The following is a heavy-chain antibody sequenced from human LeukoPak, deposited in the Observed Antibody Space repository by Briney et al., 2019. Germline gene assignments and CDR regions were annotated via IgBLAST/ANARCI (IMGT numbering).Heavy chain of an antibody. Sequence: PGGSLRLSCAASGFTFSNHGMHWVRQAPGKGLEGVALIRYDGSNKEYAESVRGRFTIYRDNSKNTLYLQMNSLRDEDTAVYYCARDQGTSTTAPKREGRFDPWGQGTLSPSPQ. D-gene: IGHD1-1*01. CDR1: GFTFSNHG. V-gene: IGHV3-30*02. J-gene: IGHJ5*02. CDR2: IRYDGSNK. CDR3: ARDQGTSTTAPKREGRFDP.